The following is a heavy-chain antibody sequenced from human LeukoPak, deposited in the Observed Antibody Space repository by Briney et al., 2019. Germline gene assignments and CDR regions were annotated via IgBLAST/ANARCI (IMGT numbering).Heavy chain of an antibody. D-gene: IGHD5-18*01. V-gene: IGHV4-39*07. CDR1: GVSVTTYH. J-gene: IGHJ5*02. Sequence: PSETLSLTCAVSGVSVTTYHWTWIRQPPGKGLEWIGSIYYSGTTHYSPSLESRVTISVDTSKNQFSLKLASVTAADTAIYYCAKGAGGFSYYNWFDPWGQGTLVTVSS. CDR2: IYYSGTT. CDR3: AKGAGGFSYYNWFDP.